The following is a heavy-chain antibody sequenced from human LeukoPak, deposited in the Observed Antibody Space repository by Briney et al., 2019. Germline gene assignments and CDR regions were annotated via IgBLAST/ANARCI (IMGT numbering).Heavy chain of an antibody. CDR3: ARGLYFYDRGAYGYAFDI. CDR1: GFTVGGSY. Sequence: PGGSLRLSCAASGFTVGGSYMNWVRQAPRKGLEWVSVIYSGGTTYYADSVKGRFTFSRDNSKNTLYLQMNSLRAEDTAVYYCARGLYFYDRGAYGYAFDIWGQGTMVTVSS. CDR2: IYSGGTT. D-gene: IGHD3-22*01. V-gene: IGHV3-53*01. J-gene: IGHJ3*02.